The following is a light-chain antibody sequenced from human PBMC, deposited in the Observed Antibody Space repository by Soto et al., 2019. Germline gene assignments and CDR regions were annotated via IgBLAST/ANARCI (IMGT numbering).Light chain of an antibody. J-gene: IGKJ2*01. CDR3: QQYNSWPYT. Sequence: EIVLTQSPATLSVSPGERATLSCRASQSVFSSLAWFQQKPGQAPRLLIYGAATRATGIPARFSGSGSGTEFSLTISSLQSEDFAVYYCQQYNSWPYTFGQGTKLEIK. V-gene: IGKV3-15*01. CDR2: GAA. CDR1: QSVFSS.